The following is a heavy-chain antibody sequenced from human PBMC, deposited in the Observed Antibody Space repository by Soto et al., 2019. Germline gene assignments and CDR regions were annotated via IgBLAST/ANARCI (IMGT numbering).Heavy chain of an antibody. CDR3: AKAEYSSGSSFDY. J-gene: IGHJ4*02. D-gene: IGHD6-19*01. CDR1: GFTFSSYG. V-gene: IGHV3-30*18. Sequence: PGGSLRLSCAASGFTFSSYGMHWVRQAPGKGLEWVAVISYDGSNKYYADSVKGRFTISRDNSKNTLYLQMNSLRAEDTAVYYCAKAEYSSGSSFDYWGQGTLVTVSS. CDR2: ISYDGSNK.